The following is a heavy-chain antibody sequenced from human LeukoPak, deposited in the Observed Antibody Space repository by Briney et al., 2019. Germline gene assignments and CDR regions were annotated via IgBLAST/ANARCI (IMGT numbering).Heavy chain of an antibody. J-gene: IGHJ4*02. D-gene: IGHD5-12*01. CDR3: ARSPRGYSGYDDY. CDR2: IYYSGST. CDR1: GGSISSGDYY. Sequence: PSETLSLTCTVSGGSISSGDYYWSWIRQPPGKSLEWIGYIYYSGSTYYNPSLKSRVTISVDTSKNQFSLKLSSVTAADTAVYYCARSPRGYSGYDDYWGQGTLVTVSS. V-gene: IGHV4-30-4*01.